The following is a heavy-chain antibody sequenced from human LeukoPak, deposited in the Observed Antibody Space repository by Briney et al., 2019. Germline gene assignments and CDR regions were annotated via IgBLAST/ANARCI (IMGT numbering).Heavy chain of an antibody. Sequence: GASVKVSCKASGGTFSSYAISWVRQAPGQGLEWMGRIIPILGIANYAQKFQGRVTITADKSTSTAYMELSSLRSEDTAVYYCASESSSTSPYYYYGMDVWGQGTTVTASS. D-gene: IGHD2-2*01. CDR3: ASESSSTSPYYYYGMDV. CDR2: IIPILGIA. CDR1: GGTFSSYA. J-gene: IGHJ6*02. V-gene: IGHV1-69*04.